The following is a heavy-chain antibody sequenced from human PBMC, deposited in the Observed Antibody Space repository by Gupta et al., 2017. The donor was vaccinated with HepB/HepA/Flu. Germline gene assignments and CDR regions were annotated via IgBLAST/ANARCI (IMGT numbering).Heavy chain of an antibody. CDR2: IYPGDSDT. CDR3: ARTLDIVVVPAAIRAFDI. J-gene: IGHJ3*02. D-gene: IGHD2-2*02. Sequence: EVQLVQSGAEVKKPGGSLKSSCKGSGYSFTSYWLGWGRQMPGKGLEWMGIIYPGDSDTRYSPSFQGQVTISADKSISTAYLQWSSLKASDTAMYYCARTLDIVVVPAAIRAFDIWGQGTMVTVSS. CDR1: GYSFTSYW. V-gene: IGHV5-51*01.